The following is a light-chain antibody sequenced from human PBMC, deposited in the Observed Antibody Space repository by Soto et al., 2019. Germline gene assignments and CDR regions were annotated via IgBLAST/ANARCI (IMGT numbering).Light chain of an antibody. Sequence: DIQMTHSPSTLSASVGDRVTITCRASQSISSWLAWYQQKPGKAPKLLIYDASSLESGVPSRFSDSGSGTEFTLTISSLQPDDFATYYCQQYNSYSWTFGQGTKVDIK. CDR3: QQYNSYSWT. CDR2: DAS. CDR1: QSISSW. J-gene: IGKJ1*01. V-gene: IGKV1-5*01.